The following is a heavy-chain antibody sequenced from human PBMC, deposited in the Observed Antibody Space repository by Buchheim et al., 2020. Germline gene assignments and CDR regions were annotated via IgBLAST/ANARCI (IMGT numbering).Heavy chain of an antibody. V-gene: IGHV3-7*01. CDR3: ARGSQSHRIYDSSGYTGVAYYFDY. CDR2: IKQDGSEK. Sequence: EVQLVESGGGLVQPGGSLRLSCAASGFTFSSYWMSWVRQAPGKGLEWVANIKQDGSEKYYVDSVKGRFTISRDNAKNSLYLQMNSLRAEDTAVYYCARGSQSHRIYDSSGYTGVAYYFDYWGQGTL. J-gene: IGHJ4*02. D-gene: IGHD3-22*01. CDR1: GFTFSSYW.